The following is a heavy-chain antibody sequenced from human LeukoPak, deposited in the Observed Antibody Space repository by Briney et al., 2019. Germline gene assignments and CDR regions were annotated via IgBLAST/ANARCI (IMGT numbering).Heavy chain of an antibody. CDR2: IYYSGST. CDR3: ARGIRVATLAY. Sequence: PSETLSLTCTVSGGSISSYYWSWIRQPPGKGLEWIGYIYYSGSTNYNPSLKSRVTISVDTSKNQFSLKLSSVTAADTAVYYCARGIRVATLAYWGQGTLVTVSS. CDR1: GGSISSYY. V-gene: IGHV4-59*01. D-gene: IGHD5-12*01. J-gene: IGHJ4*02.